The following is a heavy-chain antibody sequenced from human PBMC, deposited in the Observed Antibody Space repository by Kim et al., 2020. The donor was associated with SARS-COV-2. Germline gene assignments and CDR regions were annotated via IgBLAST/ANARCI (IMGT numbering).Heavy chain of an antibody. CDR2: INHSGST. Sequence: SETLSLTCAVYGGSFSGYYWSWIRQPPGKGLEWIGEINHSGSTNYNPSLKSRVTISVDTSKNQFSLKLSSVTAADTAVYYCARGGRVPSLSSFDYWGQGTLVTVSS. D-gene: IGHD2-2*01. CDR3: ARGGRVPSLSSFDY. J-gene: IGHJ4*02. V-gene: IGHV4-34*01. CDR1: GGSFSGYY.